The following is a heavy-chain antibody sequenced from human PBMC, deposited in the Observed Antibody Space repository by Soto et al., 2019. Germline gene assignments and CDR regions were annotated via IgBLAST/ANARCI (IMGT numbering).Heavy chain of an antibody. CDR3: AKSSRQHASAIQAFLDL. J-gene: IGHJ4*01. D-gene: IGHD3-3*01. CDR1: GLTFSSFA. CDR2: ISQTDDYT. V-gene: IGHV3-23*01. Sequence: PGGSLRLSCAASGLTFSSFAMTWVRQPPGEGLEWVSSISQTDDYTYYADSVTGRSTIYRDHALNTSFIHMTNLRADAAAVYCWAKSSRQHASAIQAFLDLWGLGTLVTVSS.